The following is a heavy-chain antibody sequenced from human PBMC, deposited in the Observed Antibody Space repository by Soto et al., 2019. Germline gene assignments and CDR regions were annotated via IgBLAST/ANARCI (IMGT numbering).Heavy chain of an antibody. CDR1: GFTFTSSA. V-gene: IGHV1-58*01. D-gene: IGHD3-22*01. CDR2: IVVGSGNT. Sequence: ASVKVSCKASGFTFTSSAVQWVRQARGQRLEWIGWIVVGSGNTNYAQKFQERVTITRDMSTSTAYMELSSLRSEDTAVYYCAADSSGYAYYYYGMDVWGQGTTVTVSS. CDR3: AADSSGYAYYYYGMDV. J-gene: IGHJ6*02.